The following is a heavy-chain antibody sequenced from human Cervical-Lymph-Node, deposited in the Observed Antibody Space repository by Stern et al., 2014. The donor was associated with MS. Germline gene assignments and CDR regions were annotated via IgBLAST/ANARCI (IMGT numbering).Heavy chain of an antibody. D-gene: IGHD3-10*01. J-gene: IGHJ6*02. V-gene: IGHV3-30*03. CDR2: ISSDGSNK. CDR3: VRRHLFSPGALDV. CDR1: GFRFINYG. Sequence: VQLVESGGGVVQPGKSLGLSCAASGFRFINYGVVWVRQAPGKGLEWVAVISSDGSNKYYADSVKGRCTISRDNSKSTAFLQMNSLGTEDTAVYYCVRRHLFSPGALDVWGQGTTVAVSS.